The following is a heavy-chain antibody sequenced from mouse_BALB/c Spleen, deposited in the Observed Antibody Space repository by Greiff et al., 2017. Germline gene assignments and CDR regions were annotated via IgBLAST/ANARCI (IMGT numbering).Heavy chain of an antibody. V-gene: IGHV5-4*02. D-gene: IGHD2-14*01. J-gene: IGHJ3*01. CDR3: ARDGDYRYAFAY. CDR1: GFTFSDYY. CDR2: ISDGGSYT. Sequence: EVMLVESGGGLVKPGGSLKLSCAASGFTFSDYYMYWVRQTPEKRLEWVATISDGGSYTYYPDSVKGRFTISRDNAKNNLYLQMSSLKSEDTAMYYCARDGDYRYAFAYWGQGTLVTVSA.